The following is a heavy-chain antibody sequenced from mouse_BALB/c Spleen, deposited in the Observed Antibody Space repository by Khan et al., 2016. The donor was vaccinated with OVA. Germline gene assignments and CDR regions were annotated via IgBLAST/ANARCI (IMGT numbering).Heavy chain of an antibody. D-gene: IGHD2-14*01. CDR2: IYPGDGDT. Sequence: QVRLQQSGAELAGPGASVKLSCKASGYTFTTYWMQWVKQRPGQGLEWIGTIYPGDGDTRYTQNFKDKATLTADKSSSTAYMQLSSLASEDSAVYYCASYRYDYFDYWGQGTTLTVSS. J-gene: IGHJ2*01. CDR3: ASYRYDYFDY. CDR1: GYTFTTYW. V-gene: IGHV1-87*01.